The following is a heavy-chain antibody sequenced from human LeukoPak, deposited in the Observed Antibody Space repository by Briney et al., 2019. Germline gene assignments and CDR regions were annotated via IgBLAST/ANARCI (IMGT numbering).Heavy chain of an antibody. V-gene: IGHV3-73*01. CDR3: TRSGSGWYYDY. Sequence: GGSLRLSCAASGFTFSGSAMHWVRQASGKGLEWLGRIRSKAGSYATAYAESVKGSFTVSRDDSKNTAYLQMNSLKTEDTAVYYCTRSGSGWYYDYWGQGTLVTVSS. D-gene: IGHD6-19*01. CDR1: GFTFSGSA. J-gene: IGHJ4*02. CDR2: IRSKAGSYAT.